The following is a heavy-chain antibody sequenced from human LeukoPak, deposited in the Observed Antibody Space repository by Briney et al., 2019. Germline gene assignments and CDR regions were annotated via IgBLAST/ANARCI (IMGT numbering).Heavy chain of an antibody. CDR2: ISGSGGST. J-gene: IGHJ4*02. V-gene: IGHV3-23*01. CDR1: RFTFNTYA. D-gene: IGHD3-22*01. Sequence: GGSLRLSCAASRFTFNTYAVNWVRQAPGKGLEWVSAISGSGGSTYYADSVKGRFTISRDNSKNTLYLQMNSLRAEDTAVYYCAKEGGYDSSGLIDYWGQGTLVTVSS. CDR3: AKEGGYDSSGLIDY.